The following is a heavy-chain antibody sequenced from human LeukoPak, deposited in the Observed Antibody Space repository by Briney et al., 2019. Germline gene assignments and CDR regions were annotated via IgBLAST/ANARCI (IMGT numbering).Heavy chain of an antibody. J-gene: IGHJ5*02. Sequence: ASVKVSCKASGYTFTSYDINWVRQATGQGLEWTGWMNPNSGNTGYAQKFQGRVTITRNTSISTAYMELSSLRSEDTAVYYCARDQTQYYYDSSGYLRSTVGFDPWGQGTLVTVSS. CDR1: GYTFTSYD. V-gene: IGHV1-8*03. D-gene: IGHD3-22*01. CDR3: ARDQTQYYYDSSGYLRSTVGFDP. CDR2: MNPNSGNT.